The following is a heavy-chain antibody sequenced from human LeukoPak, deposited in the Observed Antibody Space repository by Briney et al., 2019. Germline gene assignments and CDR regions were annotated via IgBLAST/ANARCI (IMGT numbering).Heavy chain of an antibody. D-gene: IGHD2/OR15-2a*01. Sequence: PGGSLRLSCVASEFTFSGYSMNWVRQAPGRGLEWVSYISWDTVTIYYADSVKGRFTISRDNAKNSLYLQMNSLRAEDSAFFYCTKRTDSTGSRASAFDVWGQGTVVTVSS. CDR1: EFTFSGYS. V-gene: IGHV3-48*01. J-gene: IGHJ3*01. CDR3: TKRTDSTGSRASAFDV. CDR2: ISWDTVTI.